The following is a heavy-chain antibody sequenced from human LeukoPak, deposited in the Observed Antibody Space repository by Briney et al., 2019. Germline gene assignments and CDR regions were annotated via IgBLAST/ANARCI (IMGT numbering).Heavy chain of an antibody. CDR2: INHSGST. D-gene: IGHD3-16*01. CDR3: AKVRVEAWFLFGRQAAPAYFDY. CDR1: GGSFSGYY. Sequence: PSETLSLTCLVYGGSFSGYYWSWIRQPPGKGREWVGEINHSGSTNYNPSLKSRVPISVDRSKNQFSLKLSPVTAADTAVYYCAKVRVEAWFLFGRQAAPAYFDYWGQGTLVTVSS. J-gene: IGHJ4*02. V-gene: IGHV4-34*01.